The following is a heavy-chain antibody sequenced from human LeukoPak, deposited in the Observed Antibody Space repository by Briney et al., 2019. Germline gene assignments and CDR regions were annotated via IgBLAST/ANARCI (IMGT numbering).Heavy chain of an antibody. Sequence: SVKVSCKASGGTFSSYAISWVRQAPGQGLEWMGRIIPILGIANYAQKFQGRVTITADKSTSTAYMELSSPRSEDTAVYYCARLGPADAFDIWGQGTMVTVSS. CDR3: ARLGPADAFDI. V-gene: IGHV1-69*04. CDR1: GGTFSSYA. CDR2: IIPILGIA. J-gene: IGHJ3*02.